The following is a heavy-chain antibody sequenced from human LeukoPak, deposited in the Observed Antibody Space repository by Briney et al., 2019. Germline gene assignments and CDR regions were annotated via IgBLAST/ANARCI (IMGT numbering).Heavy chain of an antibody. CDR3: ARDKSCTSTSCYGWYYDS. Sequence: GSLELSFSASGLTGNWNYMSWVRQGPGKGLGGISVLFCGGNTYYAESVSGRFTISRDNSENTLYLHMNSLRPEDTAMYYCARDKSCTSTSCYGWYYDSWGQGTLVTVSS. J-gene: IGHJ4*02. CDR2: LFCGGNT. V-gene: IGHV3-53*01. CDR1: GLTGNWNY. D-gene: IGHD2-2*01.